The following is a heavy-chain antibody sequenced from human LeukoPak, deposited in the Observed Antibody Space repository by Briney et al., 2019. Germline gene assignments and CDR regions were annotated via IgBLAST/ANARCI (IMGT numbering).Heavy chain of an antibody. V-gene: IGHV1-69*05. Sequence: SVKVSCKASGGTFSSYAISWVRQAPGQGLEWMGRIIPIFGTANYAQKFQGRVTITTDESTSTAYMELSSLRSEDTAVYYYAIPSVGYCSGGSCYPGVDYYYYYMDVWGKGTTVTVSS. CDR1: GGTFSSYA. J-gene: IGHJ6*03. D-gene: IGHD2-15*01. CDR2: IIPIFGTA. CDR3: AIPSVGYCSGGSCYPGVDYYYYYMDV.